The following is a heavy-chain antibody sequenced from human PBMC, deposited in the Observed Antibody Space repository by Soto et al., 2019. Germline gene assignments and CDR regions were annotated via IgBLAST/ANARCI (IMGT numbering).Heavy chain of an antibody. CDR1: GFTFSSYA. D-gene: IGHD2-2*01. Sequence: EVQLLGSGGGLVQPGGSLRLSCAASGFTFSSYALSWVRQAPGKGLEWVSAISSSGAGTYYADSVKGRFTISRDNSKNTLFLQMNSLRAEDTAVYYCAKDKGCSTTTCHWNAFDIWGQGTMVTVSS. V-gene: IGHV3-23*01. CDR2: ISSSGAGT. J-gene: IGHJ3*02. CDR3: AKDKGCSTTTCHWNAFDI.